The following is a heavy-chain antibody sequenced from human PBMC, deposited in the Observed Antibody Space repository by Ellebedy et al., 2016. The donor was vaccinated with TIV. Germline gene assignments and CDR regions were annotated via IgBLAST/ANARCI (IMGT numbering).Heavy chain of an antibody. J-gene: IGHJ6*03. CDR2: INPSGGST. V-gene: IGHV1-46*01. CDR1: GGTFSNYG. Sequence: ASVKVSCKASGGTFSNYGISWVRQAPGQGLEWMGIINPSGGSTTYAQKFQGRVTMTRDTSTSTVNMEVSSLRSADTAVYYCARDLYMDVWGKGTTVTVSS. CDR3: ARDLYMDV.